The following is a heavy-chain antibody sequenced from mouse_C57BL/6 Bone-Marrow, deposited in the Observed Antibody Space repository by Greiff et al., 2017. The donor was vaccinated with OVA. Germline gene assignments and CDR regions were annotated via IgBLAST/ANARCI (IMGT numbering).Heavy chain of an antibody. CDR2: LSSGGSYT. CDR1: GFTFSSYG. V-gene: IGHV5-6*01. CDR3: ARGDYYGSSPFAY. Sequence: EVKLVESGGDLVKPGGSLKLSCAASGFTFSSYGMSWVRQTPDKRLEWVATLSSGGSYTYYPDSVKGRFTISGDNAKNTLYLQMSSLKSEDTAMYYCARGDYYGSSPFAYWGQGTLVTVSA. J-gene: IGHJ3*01. D-gene: IGHD1-1*01.